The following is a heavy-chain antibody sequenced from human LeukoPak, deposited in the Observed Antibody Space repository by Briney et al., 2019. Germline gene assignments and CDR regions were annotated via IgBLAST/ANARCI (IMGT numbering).Heavy chain of an antibody. CDR2: IYYSGST. D-gene: IGHD7-27*01. CDR1: GGSISSYY. J-gene: IGHJ3*02. CDR3: ARVTGDTAFDI. Sequence: PSETLSLTCTVSGGSISSYYWSWIRQPPGKGLEWIGYIYYSGSTNYNPSLKSRVTISVDTSKNQFSLKLSSVTAADTAVHYCARVTGDTAFDIWGQGTMITVSS. V-gene: IGHV4-59*01.